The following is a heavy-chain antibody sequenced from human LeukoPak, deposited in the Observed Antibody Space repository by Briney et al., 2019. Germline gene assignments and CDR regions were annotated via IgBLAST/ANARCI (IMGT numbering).Heavy chain of an antibody. Sequence: PGGSLRLSCAASGFTFSSYAMSWVRQAPGKGLEWVSAISGSGGSTYYADSVKGRFTISRDNSKNTLYLQMNSLRAEDTAVYYCARGLRITMVRGPHYYFDYWGQGTLVTVSS. J-gene: IGHJ4*02. CDR2: ISGSGGST. D-gene: IGHD3-10*01. V-gene: IGHV3-23*01. CDR1: GFTFSSYA. CDR3: ARGLRITMVRGPHYYFDY.